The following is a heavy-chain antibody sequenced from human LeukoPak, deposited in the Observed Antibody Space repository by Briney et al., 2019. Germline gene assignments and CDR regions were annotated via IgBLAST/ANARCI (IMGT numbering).Heavy chain of an antibody. D-gene: IGHD3-10*01. CDR3: ARDPYYGSGSCYKDY. J-gene: IGHJ4*02. Sequence: SETLSLTCTVSGGSISSYYWGWIRQPPGKGLEWIGRIYHSGSTYYNPSLKSRVTMSVDTSKNQFSLKLSSVTAADTAVYYCARDPYYGSGSCYKDYWGQGGMVSVCS. CDR1: GGSISSYY. CDR2: IYHSGST. V-gene: IGHV4-38-2*02.